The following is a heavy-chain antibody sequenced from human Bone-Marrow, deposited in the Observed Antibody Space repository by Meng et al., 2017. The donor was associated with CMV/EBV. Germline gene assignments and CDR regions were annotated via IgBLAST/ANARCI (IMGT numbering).Heavy chain of an antibody. Sequence: GESLKISCAASGFTFSSYSMNWVRQAPGKGLEWVSSISSSSSYIYYADSVKGRFTISRDNAKNSLYLQMNSLRAEDTAVYYCAKDAWGLDYFDYWGQGTLVTVSS. V-gene: IGHV3-21*01. CDR3: AKDAWGLDYFDY. CDR1: GFTFSSYS. J-gene: IGHJ4*02. D-gene: IGHD1-26*01. CDR2: ISSSSSYI.